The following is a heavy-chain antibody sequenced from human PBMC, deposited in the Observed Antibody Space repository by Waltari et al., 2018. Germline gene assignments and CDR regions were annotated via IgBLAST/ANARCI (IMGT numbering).Heavy chain of an antibody. CDR2: ILYSGAA. J-gene: IGHJ4*02. V-gene: IGHV4-39*07. Sequence: QLQLHESGPGLVKPSETLSLTCTVSGASINSPSYYGTWIRQTPGKGLEWIGSILYSGAAYYNPPLKSRLTISLDTSKSQFSLKLRSVTAADTAIYYCARNFGGYNWQNYYFDSWGQGALVTVSS. D-gene: IGHD1-1*01. CDR3: ARNFGGYNWQNYYFDS. CDR1: GASINSPSYY.